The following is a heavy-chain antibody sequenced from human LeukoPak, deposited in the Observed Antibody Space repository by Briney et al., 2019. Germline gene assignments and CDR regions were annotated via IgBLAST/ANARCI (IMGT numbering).Heavy chain of an antibody. Sequence: PGGSLRLSCTASGLTFSTSGFNWVRQAPGKGLEWVASIGPTGSDRYHADSIKGRFTISRDNANNFLYLQMNSLRAEDTAVYYCAREESLYYDSSGYYNELDYWGQGTLVTVSS. D-gene: IGHD3-22*01. CDR3: AREESLYYDSSGYYNELDY. V-gene: IGHV3-21*06. J-gene: IGHJ4*02. CDR2: IGPTGSDR. CDR1: GLTFSTSG.